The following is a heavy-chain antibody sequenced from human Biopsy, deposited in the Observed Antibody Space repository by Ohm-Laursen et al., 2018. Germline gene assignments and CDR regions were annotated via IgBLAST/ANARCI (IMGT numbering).Heavy chain of an antibody. CDR2: ISWNSGSV. V-gene: IGHV3-9*01. CDR1: GISFSRSA. CDR3: AKASGYSSGWPIDY. J-gene: IGHJ4*02. D-gene: IGHD6-19*01. Sequence: SLRLSCSASGISFSRSAMNWIRQAPGKGLEWVSGISWNSGSVVYADSVKGRFTISRGNAKNSLYLQMHSLRAEDTAFYYCAKASGYSSGWPIDYWGQGNLVTVSS.